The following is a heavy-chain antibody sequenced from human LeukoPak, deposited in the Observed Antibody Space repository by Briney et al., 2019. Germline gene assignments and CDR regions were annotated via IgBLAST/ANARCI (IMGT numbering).Heavy chain of an antibody. CDR1: GFTFSSYW. CDR3: VRGNDYGGPHY. V-gene: IGHV3-74*01. CDR2: IDRDGSRI. D-gene: IGHD4-23*01. Sequence: GGSLRLSCAVSGFTFSSYWMHWVRQTPGKGLVWVSRIDRDGSRINYADSVKGRFTISRDNGKNTLFLQMNSLRAEDAAVYYCVRGNDYGGPHYWGQGTLVTVSS. J-gene: IGHJ4*02.